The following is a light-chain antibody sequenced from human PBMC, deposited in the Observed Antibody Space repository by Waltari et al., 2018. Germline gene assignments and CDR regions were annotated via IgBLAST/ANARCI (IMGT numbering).Light chain of an antibody. J-gene: IGKJ1*01. Sequence: DIVMTQSPLSLPVTPGEPASISCRSSQSLLHSNGYHYLAWYVQKAGQSPQLLIHLGSNRAAGVPDRFRGNGSGTDFTLKISRVEAEDVGVYYCMQALQTPWTFGQGTKVEMK. CDR3: MQALQTPWT. CDR1: QSLLHSNGYHY. CDR2: LGS. V-gene: IGKV2-28*01.